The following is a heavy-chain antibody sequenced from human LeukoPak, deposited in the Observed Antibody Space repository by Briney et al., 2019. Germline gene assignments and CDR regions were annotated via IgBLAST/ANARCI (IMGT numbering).Heavy chain of an antibody. Sequence: SETLSLTCTVSGGSISSYYWSWIRQPPGKGLEWIGYIYYSGSTNYNPSLKSRVTISVDTSKNQFSLKLSSVTAADTAVYYCARSESRYFDWLIQPYYYYYGMDVWGQGTTVTVSS. CDR2: IYYSGST. J-gene: IGHJ6*02. CDR3: ARSESRYFDWLIQPYYYYYGMDV. CDR1: GGSISSYY. D-gene: IGHD3-9*01. V-gene: IGHV4-59*01.